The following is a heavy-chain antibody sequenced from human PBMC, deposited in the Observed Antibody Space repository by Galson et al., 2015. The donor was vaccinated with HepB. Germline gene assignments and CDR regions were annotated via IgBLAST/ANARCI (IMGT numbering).Heavy chain of an antibody. Sequence: SVKVSCKASGYTFTSYDINWVRQATGQGLEWMGWMNPNSGNTGYAQKFQGRVTMTRNTSISTAYMELSSLRSEDTAVYYCARVSIGYSEWFYYYYYYMDVWGKGTTVTVSS. D-gene: IGHD2-15*01. CDR2: MNPNSGNT. CDR3: ARVSIGYSEWFYYYYYYMDV. V-gene: IGHV1-8*01. CDR1: GYTFTSYD. J-gene: IGHJ6*03.